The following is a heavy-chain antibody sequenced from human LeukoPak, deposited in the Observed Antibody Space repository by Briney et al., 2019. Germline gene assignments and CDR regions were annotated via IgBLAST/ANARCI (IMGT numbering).Heavy chain of an antibody. CDR1: GFTSSNYA. CDR2: ISASDGSA. D-gene: IGHD3-22*01. Sequence: GGSLRLSCAASGFTSSNYAMSWVRQAPGKGLEWVSGISASDGSAYYAGSAKGQFTISRDNSKNTLYLQMNSLRAEDTAVYYCAKPSPRNYYDSSGRWGQGTLVTVSS. V-gene: IGHV3-23*01. CDR3: AKPSPRNYYDSSGR. J-gene: IGHJ4*02.